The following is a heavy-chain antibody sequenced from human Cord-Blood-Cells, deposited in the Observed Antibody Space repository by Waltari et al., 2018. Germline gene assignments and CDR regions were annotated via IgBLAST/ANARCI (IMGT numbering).Heavy chain of an antibody. CDR3: ARGRGWDI. V-gene: IGHV4-34*01. Sequence: QVQLQQWGAGLLKPSETLSLTRAVYGGSFSGYYWSWIRQPPGKGLEWIGEINHSGSTNYNPSLKSRVTISVDTSKNQFSLKLSSVTAADTAVYYCARGRGWDIWGQGTMVTVSS. J-gene: IGHJ3*02. CDR1: GGSFSGYY. D-gene: IGHD2-15*01. CDR2: INHSGST.